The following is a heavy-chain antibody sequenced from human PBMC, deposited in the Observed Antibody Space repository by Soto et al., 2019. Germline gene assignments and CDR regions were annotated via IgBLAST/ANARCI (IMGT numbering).Heavy chain of an antibody. CDR2: ISGSGGST. Sequence: RGSLRLSCAASGCSFSRYGMNWFRQALGKGLEWVSTISGSGGSTYYADSVKGRFTISRDNSKNTLYLQMNSLRSEDTAMYYCAKFSDLEVSGMGDWFVPCGHATRVTVSS. D-gene: IGHD6-19*01. CDR3: AKFSDLEVSGMGDWFVP. CDR1: GCSFSRYG. J-gene: IGHJ5*02. V-gene: IGHV3-23*01.